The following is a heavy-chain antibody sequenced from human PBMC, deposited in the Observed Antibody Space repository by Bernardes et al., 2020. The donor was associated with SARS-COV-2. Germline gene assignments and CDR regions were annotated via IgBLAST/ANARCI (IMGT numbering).Heavy chain of an antibody. J-gene: IGHJ4*02. V-gene: IGHV3-64D*06. Sequence: GGSLRLSCSGSGFTFGSYTMHWVRQAPGKGLEYVSSKTGFGNFRTYYADSVKGRFTISRDNSKSTMYLQMTSLRLDDTAVYYCVKDRSGTYSFDYWGQGTLVTVSS. D-gene: IGHD1-26*01. CDR1: GFTFGSYT. CDR2: KTGFGNFRT. CDR3: VKDRSGTYSFDY.